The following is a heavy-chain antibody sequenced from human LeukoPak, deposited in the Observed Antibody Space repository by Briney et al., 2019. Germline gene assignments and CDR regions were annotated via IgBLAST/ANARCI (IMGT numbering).Heavy chain of an antibody. CDR3: ARDGGPAYSSGYSFDY. CDR1: GFTFSSYS. J-gene: IGHJ4*02. Sequence: GGSLRLSCAASGFTFSSYSMNWVRQAPGKGLEWVSYISSSSSTIYYADSVKGRFTISRDNAKNSLYLQMNSLRAEDTAVYYCARDGGPAYSSGYSFDYWGQGTLVTVSS. CDR2: ISSSSSTI. V-gene: IGHV3-48*01. D-gene: IGHD6-25*01.